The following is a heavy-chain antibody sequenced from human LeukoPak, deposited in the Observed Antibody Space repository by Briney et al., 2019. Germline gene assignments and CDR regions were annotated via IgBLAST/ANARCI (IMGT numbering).Heavy chain of an antibody. CDR1: GGSFSGYY. Sequence: SETLSLTCAVYGGSFSGYYWSWIRQPPGKGLEWIGEINHSGSTNYNPSLKSRVTISVDTSKNQFSLKLSSVTAADTAVYYCARSPTYDSSGYYLVYFDYWGQGTLVTVSS. V-gene: IGHV4-34*01. D-gene: IGHD3-22*01. CDR2: INHSGST. J-gene: IGHJ4*02. CDR3: ARSPTYDSSGYYLVYFDY.